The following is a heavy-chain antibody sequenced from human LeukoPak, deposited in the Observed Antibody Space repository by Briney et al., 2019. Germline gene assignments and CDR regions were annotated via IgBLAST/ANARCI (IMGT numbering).Heavy chain of an antibody. CDR1: GFTFSSYA. V-gene: IGHV3-23*01. CDR3: ATSKPRHCSSTSCHFDY. D-gene: IGHD2-2*01. Sequence: PGGSLRLSCAASGFTFSSYAMSWVRQAPGKGLEWVSAISGSGGSTYYADSVKGRFTISRDNSKNTLYLQMNSLRAEDTAVHYCATSKPRHCSSTSCHFDYWGQGTLVTVSS. J-gene: IGHJ4*02. CDR2: ISGSGGST.